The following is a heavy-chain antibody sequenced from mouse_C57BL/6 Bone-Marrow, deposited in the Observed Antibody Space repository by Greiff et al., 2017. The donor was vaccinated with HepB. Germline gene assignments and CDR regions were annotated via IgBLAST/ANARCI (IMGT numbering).Heavy chain of an antibody. CDR1: GFNIKDDY. D-gene: IGHD2-9*01. J-gene: IGHJ2*01. Sequence: EVHLVESGAELVRPGASVKLSCTASGFNIKDDYMHWVKQRPEQGLEWIGWIDPENGDTEYASKFQGKATITADTSSNTAYLQLSSLTSEDTAVYYCTTPSMVKGYWGQGTTLTVSS. V-gene: IGHV14-4*01. CDR3: TTPSMVKGY. CDR2: IDPENGDT.